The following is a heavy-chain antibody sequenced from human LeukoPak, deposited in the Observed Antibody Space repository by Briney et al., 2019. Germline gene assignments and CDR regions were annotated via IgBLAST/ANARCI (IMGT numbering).Heavy chain of an antibody. Sequence: GGSLRLSCAASGFTFSSYAMTWVRQAPGKGLEWVSAISGSGGGTYYADSVKGRFTISRDNSKNTLYLQMNSLRAEDTAVYYCAKRGWFLEWLPHDAFDIWGQGTMVTVSS. CDR2: ISGSGGGT. V-gene: IGHV3-23*01. D-gene: IGHD3-3*01. CDR3: AKRGWFLEWLPHDAFDI. CDR1: GFTFSSYA. J-gene: IGHJ3*02.